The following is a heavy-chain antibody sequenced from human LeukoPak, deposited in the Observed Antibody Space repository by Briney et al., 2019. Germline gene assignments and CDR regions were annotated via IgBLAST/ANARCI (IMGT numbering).Heavy chain of an antibody. V-gene: IGHV3-23*01. CDR3: AKSGGFVVVTATGS. CDR1: GFTFSSYA. D-gene: IGHD2-21*02. CDR2: ISGSGGST. Sequence: GGPLRLSCAASGFTFSSYAMSWVRQAPGKGLEWVSAISGSGGSTYYADSVKGRFTISRDNSKNTLYLQMNSLRAEDTAVYYCAKSGGFVVVTATGSWGQGTLVTVSS. J-gene: IGHJ4*02.